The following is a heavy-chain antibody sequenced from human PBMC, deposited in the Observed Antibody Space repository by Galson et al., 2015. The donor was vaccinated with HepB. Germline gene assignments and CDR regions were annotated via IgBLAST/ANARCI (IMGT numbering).Heavy chain of an antibody. D-gene: IGHD5-18*01. V-gene: IGHV4-39*01. CDR2: IYYSGST. CDR3: ARLAVDTAMAKDYFDY. J-gene: IGHJ4*02. Sequence: LSLTCTVSGGSISSSSYYWGWIRQPPGKGLEWIRSIYYSGSTYYNPSLKSRVTISVDTSKNQFSLKLSSVTAADTAVYYCARLAVDTAMAKDYFDYWGQGTLVTVSS. CDR1: GGSISSSSYY.